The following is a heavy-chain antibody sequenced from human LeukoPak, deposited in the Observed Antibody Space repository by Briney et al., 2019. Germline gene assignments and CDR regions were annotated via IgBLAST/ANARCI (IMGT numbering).Heavy chain of an antibody. V-gene: IGHV1-8*01. CDR1: GYTFTNYD. Sequence: GASEKVSCKASGYTFTNYDLNWVRQPTAQGLEWMGWMNHNCCNTGYAQKFQGRVTMTRNTSISTAYMELSSLRSEDTAVYYCARGPRGYQLLFCMDVWGKGTTVTVSS. CDR2: MNHNCCNT. D-gene: IGHD2-2*01. CDR3: ARGPRGYQLLFCMDV. J-gene: IGHJ6*03.